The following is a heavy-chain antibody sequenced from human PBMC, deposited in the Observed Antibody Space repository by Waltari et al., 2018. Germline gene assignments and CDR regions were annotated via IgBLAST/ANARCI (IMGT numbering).Heavy chain of an antibody. J-gene: IGHJ5*02. CDR3: AAGEGWFDP. Sequence: EVVLVASGGGLVQPGGSLRLTRKAPGFTFSVFEMIWVRQAPGKGLEWISYISSSADTIHYADSVKGRFTLSRDNAGNSLFLQMNGLRVDDTAVYYCAAGEGWFDPWGQGTLVTVSS. CDR2: ISSSADTI. D-gene: IGHD3-10*01. V-gene: IGHV3-48*03. CDR1: GFTFSVFE.